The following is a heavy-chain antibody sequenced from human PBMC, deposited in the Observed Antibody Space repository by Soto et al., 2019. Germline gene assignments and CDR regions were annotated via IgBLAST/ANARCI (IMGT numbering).Heavy chain of an antibody. V-gene: IGHV1-69*02. D-gene: IGHD5-18*01. J-gene: IGHJ3*02. CDR2: IIPILGIA. CDR3: ARRLGYSYGYGDAFDI. CDR1: GGTFSSYT. Sequence: QVQLVQSGAEVKKPGSSVKVSCKASGGTFSSYTISWVRQAPGQGLEWMGRIIPILGIANYAQKFQGRVTITADKSTSTAYMELSSPRSEDTAVYYCARRLGYSYGYGDAFDIWGQGTMVTVSS.